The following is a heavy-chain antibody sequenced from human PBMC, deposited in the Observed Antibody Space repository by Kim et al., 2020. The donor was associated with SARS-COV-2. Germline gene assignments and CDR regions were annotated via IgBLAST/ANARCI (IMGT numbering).Heavy chain of an antibody. D-gene: IGHD3-22*01. CDR2: VDHSGTT. Sequence: SETLYLTCVVSGASISSSSCWSWVRQPPGKGLEWIGEVDHSGTTSYNVSLKSRVTISVDKSKNQFSLRLNSVSAADTAVYYCARGVSSAWTLRAWFDPWGQGTLATVSP. V-gene: IGHV4-4*02. CDR1: GASISSSSC. J-gene: IGHJ5*02. CDR3: ARGVSSAWTLRAWFDP.